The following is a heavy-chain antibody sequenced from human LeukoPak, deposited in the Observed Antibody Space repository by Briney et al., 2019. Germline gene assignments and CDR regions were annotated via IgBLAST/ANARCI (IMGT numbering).Heavy chain of an antibody. V-gene: IGHV7-4-1*02. CDR2: INTDTGNP. CDR3: AREHSTLINWFDP. CDR1: GYTFSSYA. J-gene: IGHJ5*02. D-gene: IGHD6-13*01. Sequence: GASVKVSCKASGYTFSSYAMNWVRQAPGQGLEWMGWINTDTGNPTYAQGFTGRFVFSLDTSVSTAYLQISSLKAEDTAVYYCAREHSTLINWFDPWGQGTLVTVSS.